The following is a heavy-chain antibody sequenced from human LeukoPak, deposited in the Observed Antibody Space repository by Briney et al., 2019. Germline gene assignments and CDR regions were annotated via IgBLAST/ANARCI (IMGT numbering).Heavy chain of an antibody. V-gene: IGHV3-30*09. D-gene: IGHD4-11*01. CDR1: GLTFNTYT. Sequence: GGSLRLSCAASGLTFNTYTMHWVRQAPGRGLEWLAVITFDGSTKYYADSVRGRFAISRDNSKNTLFLQMNNLRAEDTALYYCATLVTAVTTTQFDYWGQGALVTVSS. J-gene: IGHJ4*02. CDR3: ATLVTAVTTTQFDY. CDR2: ITFDGSTK.